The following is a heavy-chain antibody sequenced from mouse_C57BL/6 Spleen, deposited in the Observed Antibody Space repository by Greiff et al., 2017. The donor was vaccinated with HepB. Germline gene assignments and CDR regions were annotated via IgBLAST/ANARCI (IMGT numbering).Heavy chain of an antibody. CDR2: IDPETGGT. CDR3: TRWLYYSNYVYAMDY. J-gene: IGHJ4*01. D-gene: IGHD2-5*01. V-gene: IGHV1-15*01. Sequence: VKLMESGAELVRPGASVTLSCKASGYTFTDYEMHWVKQTPVHGLEWIGAIDPETGGTAYNQKFKGKAILTADKSSSTAYMELRSLTSEDSAVYYCTRWLYYSNYVYAMDYWGQGTSVTVSS. CDR1: GYTFTDYE.